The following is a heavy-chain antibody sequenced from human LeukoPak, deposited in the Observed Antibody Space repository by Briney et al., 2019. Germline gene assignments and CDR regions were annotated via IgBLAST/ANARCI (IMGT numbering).Heavy chain of an antibody. CDR2: VSGTGDKT. Sequence: GGSLRLSCVASEFTFSRFAMSWDRQAPGRGLEWISSVSGTGDKTHYTDSVKGRFTISRDNSKNTLYLHMSALRAADTAVYYCAKPSIPARPFLNYLYYCLDVWGEGTTVIVSS. CDR3: AKPSIPARPFLNYLYYCLDV. CDR1: EFTFSRFA. D-gene: IGHD6-6*01. V-gene: IGHV3-23*01. J-gene: IGHJ6*04.